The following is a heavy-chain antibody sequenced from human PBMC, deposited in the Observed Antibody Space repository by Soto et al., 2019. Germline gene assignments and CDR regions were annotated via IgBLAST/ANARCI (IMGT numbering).Heavy chain of an antibody. V-gene: IGHV3-48*01. CDR3: TSRYCTSGTCYPRALDY. CDR1: GFTFSSHT. D-gene: IGHD2-15*01. Sequence: GGSLRLSCAGSGFTFSSHTMTWVRQAPGKGLEWISYIDAGGRTTFYADSVKGRFTISRDDASNSMYLQMNSLRAEDTVLFYCTSRYCTSGTCYPRALDYWGQGTLVTVSS. J-gene: IGHJ4*02. CDR2: IDAGGRTT.